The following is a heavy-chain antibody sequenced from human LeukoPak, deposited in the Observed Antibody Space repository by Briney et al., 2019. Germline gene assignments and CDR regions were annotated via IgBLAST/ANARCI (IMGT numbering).Heavy chain of an antibody. Sequence: GGSLRLSCAASGFTLDDYAMHWVRQAPGKGLEWVSGISWNSGSIGYADSVKGRFTISRDNAKNTLYLQMNSLRAEDTAVYYCAREGPRNNWNDWGTYYMDVWGKGTTVTVSS. V-gene: IGHV3-9*01. J-gene: IGHJ6*03. CDR2: ISWNSGSI. D-gene: IGHD1-20*01. CDR3: AREGPRNNWNDWGTYYMDV. CDR1: GFTLDDYA.